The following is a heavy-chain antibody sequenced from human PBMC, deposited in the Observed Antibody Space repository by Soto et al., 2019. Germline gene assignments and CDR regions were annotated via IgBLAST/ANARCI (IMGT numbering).Heavy chain of an antibody. CDR2: VSYDGSEQ. V-gene: IGHV3-30*18. D-gene: IGHD6-19*01. CDR1: GFTFTTYG. Sequence: QVQLVESGGGVVQPGGSLRPSCAASGFTFTTYGMHWLRQAPGKGLEWVAVVSYDGSEQSYADSVKGRFSISRDRSMNTVYQQMNSLSPEDTATYFCAKEHSGLYSRHYFDFWGQGTLVTVSS. J-gene: IGHJ4*02. CDR3: AKEHSGLYSRHYFDF.